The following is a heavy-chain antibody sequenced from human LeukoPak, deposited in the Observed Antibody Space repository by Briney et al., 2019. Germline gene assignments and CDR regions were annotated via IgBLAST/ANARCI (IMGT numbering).Heavy chain of an antibody. CDR2: IHTSGSN. D-gene: IGHD2-2*01. CDR1: GVSISPYY. CDR3: ARLSAAVYLGAFDL. J-gene: IGHJ3*01. Sequence: SETLSLTCAVSGVSISPYYWAWIRQPPGKGLEWIGYIHTSGSNNQYPSLKSRVTISVDKSKNHFSLRLTSVTAADTAVYYCARLSAAVYLGAFDLWGQRTMVTVSS. V-gene: IGHV4-4*09.